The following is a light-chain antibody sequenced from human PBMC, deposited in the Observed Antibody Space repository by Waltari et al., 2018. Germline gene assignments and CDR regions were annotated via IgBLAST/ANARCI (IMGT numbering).Light chain of an antibody. J-gene: IGLJ2*01. Sequence: QSALTQPASVSGSPGKSITLSCTGTSSDIGGYDYVSWYQQHPGKAPKLMIYDIIKRPSGVSDRFSGSKSGNTASLTISGLQAEDEADYYCSSYAPSSTVFGGGTKLTVL. CDR1: SSDIGGYDY. V-gene: IGLV2-14*03. CDR3: SSYAPSSTV. CDR2: DII.